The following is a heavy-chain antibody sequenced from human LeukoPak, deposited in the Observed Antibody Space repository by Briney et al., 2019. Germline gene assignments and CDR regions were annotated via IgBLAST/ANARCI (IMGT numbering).Heavy chain of an antibody. Sequence: GGSLRLSCAASGVTFSNYWMHWVRQAPGKGLVWGSFINPDGSTTNYADSVKGRFTISRDNAKNALYLQMNSLRAEDTAVYYCAKDLHYGSADYWGQGTLVTVSS. CDR2: INPDGSTT. CDR1: GVTFSNYW. V-gene: IGHV3-74*01. D-gene: IGHD3-10*01. J-gene: IGHJ4*02. CDR3: AKDLHYGSADY.